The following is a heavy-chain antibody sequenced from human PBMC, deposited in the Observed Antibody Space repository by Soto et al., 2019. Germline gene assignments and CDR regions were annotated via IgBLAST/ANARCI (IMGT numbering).Heavy chain of an antibody. Sequence: GASVKVSCKASGYTFTSYYMHWVRQAPGQGLEWMGIINPSGGSTSYAQKFQGRVTMTRDTSTSTVYMELSSLRSEDTAVYYCARVIFVRCNQYYHYYMDVRGKRTTVTVS. V-gene: IGHV1-46*03. CDR2: INPSGGST. D-gene: IGHD3-9*01. CDR3: ARVIFVRCNQYYHYYMDV. CDR1: GYTFTSYY. J-gene: IGHJ6*03.